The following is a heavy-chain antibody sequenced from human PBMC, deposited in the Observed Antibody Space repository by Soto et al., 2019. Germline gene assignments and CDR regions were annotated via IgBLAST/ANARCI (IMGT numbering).Heavy chain of an antibody. Sequence: SETLSLTCTVSGGSFRPYFWSWIRQSPALGLEWIGYVYYDGNTKYNPSLRSRVVISIDNSKNQLSLSLMSVTAADTAVYYCARQGPSRPFDYWGQGVLVTVSS. J-gene: IGHJ4*02. CDR3: ARQGPSRPFDY. CDR1: GGSFRPYF. CDR2: VYYDGNT. D-gene: IGHD6-13*01. V-gene: IGHV4-59*08.